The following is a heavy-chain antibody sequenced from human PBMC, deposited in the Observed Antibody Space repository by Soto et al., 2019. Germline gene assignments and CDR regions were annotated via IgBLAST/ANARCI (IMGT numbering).Heavy chain of an antibody. V-gene: IGHV3-23*01. CDR1: GFTFGNYI. J-gene: IGHJ4*02. Sequence: PGGSLRLSCGGSGFTFGNYIMSWVRQAPGGGQYWVSGITASGTTTYYADSVKGRFTISRDNSKDTLYLQMTSLRDEDTAVYFCATRVPNSQVYVAVFDSWGEGLLVTVSS. CDR3: ATRVPNSQVYVAVFDS. CDR2: ITASGTTT. D-gene: IGHD1-26*01.